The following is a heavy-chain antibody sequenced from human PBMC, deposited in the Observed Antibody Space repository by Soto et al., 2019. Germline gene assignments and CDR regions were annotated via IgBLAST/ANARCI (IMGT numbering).Heavy chain of an antibody. CDR2: IKSKTDGGTT. J-gene: IGHJ4*02. CDR1: GFTFSNAW. Sequence: EVQLVESGGGLVKPGGSLRLSCAASGFTFSNAWMNWVRQAPGKGLEWVGRIKSKTDGGTTDYAAPVKGRFTISRDDSKNTLYLQMNSLKTEDTAVYYCTTDLVGAIEDEILNDWGQGTLVTVSS. D-gene: IGHD1-26*01. CDR3: TTDLVGAIEDEILND. V-gene: IGHV3-15*07.